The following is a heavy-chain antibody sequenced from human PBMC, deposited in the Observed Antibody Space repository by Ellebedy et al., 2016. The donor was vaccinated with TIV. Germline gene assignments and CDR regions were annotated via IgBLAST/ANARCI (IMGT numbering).Heavy chain of an antibody. CDR2: MYGSGST. Sequence: MPSETLSLTCAVYGGSFSGYYWSWIRQPAGKGLEWIGRMYGSGSTNYNPSLKSRLTMSVDTSKNQFSLNLSSVIAADTAVYYCARERRGSSSWWAAAFDMWGQGTMVTVSS. CDR3: ARERRGSSSWWAAAFDM. CDR1: GGSFSGYY. J-gene: IGHJ3*02. V-gene: IGHV4-4*07. D-gene: IGHD6-13*01.